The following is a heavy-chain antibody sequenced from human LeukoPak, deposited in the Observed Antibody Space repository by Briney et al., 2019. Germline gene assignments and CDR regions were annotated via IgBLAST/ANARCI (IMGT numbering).Heavy chain of an antibody. CDR3: ARTSWYSSGWYYAVRPTPRLKSGNWFDP. CDR2: IYPGDSDT. Sequence: PGESLKISCKGSGYSLTSYWIGWVRQMPGKGLEWMGIIYPGDSDTRYSPSFQGQVTISADKSISTAYLQWSSLKASDTAMYYCARTSWYSSGWYYAVRPTPRLKSGNWFDPWGQGTLVTVSS. J-gene: IGHJ5*02. CDR1: GYSLTSYW. V-gene: IGHV5-51*01. D-gene: IGHD6-19*01.